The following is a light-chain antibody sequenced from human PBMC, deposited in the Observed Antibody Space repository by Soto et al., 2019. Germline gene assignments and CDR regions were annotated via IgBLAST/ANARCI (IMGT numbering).Light chain of an antibody. CDR1: QGVTAST. CDR3: QQYDSSPLT. CDR2: GAS. V-gene: IGKV3-20*01. Sequence: EMLWRRSPGTLSWSPGERATLPSRAIQGVTASTLAGYQQKPGQAPGLLIYGASSRATGIPDRFSGSGSGTDFTLTISRLEPEDFAVYYCQQYDSSPLTFGGGTKVEIK. J-gene: IGKJ4*01.